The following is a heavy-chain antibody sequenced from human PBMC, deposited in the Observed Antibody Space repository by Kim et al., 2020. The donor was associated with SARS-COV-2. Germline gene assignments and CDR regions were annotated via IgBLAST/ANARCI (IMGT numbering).Heavy chain of an antibody. V-gene: IGHV3-30*18. Sequence: GGSLRLSCAASGFTFSSYGMHWVRQAPGKGLEWVAVISYDGSNKYYADSVKGRFTISRDNSKNTLYLQMNSLRAEDTAVYYCAKVSYYGSGSYYNPPLGAFDIWGQGTMVTVSS. J-gene: IGHJ3*02. CDR3: AKVSYYGSGSYYNPPLGAFDI. CDR2: ISYDGSNK. D-gene: IGHD3-10*01. CDR1: GFTFSSYG.